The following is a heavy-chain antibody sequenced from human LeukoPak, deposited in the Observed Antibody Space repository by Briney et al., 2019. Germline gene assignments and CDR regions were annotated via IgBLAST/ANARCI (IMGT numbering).Heavy chain of an antibody. CDR3: ARGKRPPGLLNYYYYYGMDV. D-gene: IGHD2-15*01. Sequence: SETLSLTCTVSGGSISSYCWSWIRQPAGKGLEWIGRIYTSGSTNYNPSLKSRATMSVDTSKNQFSLKLSSVTAADTAVYYCARGKRPPGLLNYYYYYGMDVWGQGTTVTVSS. V-gene: IGHV4-4*07. CDR1: GGSISSYC. J-gene: IGHJ6*02. CDR2: IYTSGST.